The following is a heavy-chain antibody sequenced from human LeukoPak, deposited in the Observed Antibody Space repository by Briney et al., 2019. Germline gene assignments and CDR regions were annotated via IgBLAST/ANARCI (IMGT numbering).Heavy chain of an antibody. V-gene: IGHV3-15*07. D-gene: IGHD7-27*01. CDR2: IKSETNGGTA. CDR1: GLTFSNAW. Sequence: GGSLRLSCATSGLTFSNAWMNWVRQAPGKGLEWVAHIKSETNGGTADYAAAVEGRFTISRDDSKNTLYLQMNSLKIEDTAVYFCTTNPGTWGDFWGQGSLVTVSS. CDR3: TTNPGTWGDF. J-gene: IGHJ4*02.